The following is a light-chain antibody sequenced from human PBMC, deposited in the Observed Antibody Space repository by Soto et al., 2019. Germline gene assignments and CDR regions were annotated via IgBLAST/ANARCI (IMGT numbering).Light chain of an antibody. CDR2: GVT. Sequence: QSALTQPASVSGSPGQSITISCTGTSSDVGAYNYVSRYQQYPDKAPKLMIYGVTNRPSGVSDRFSGSKSGNTASLTISGLQAEDEADYYCSSYASSSTHWVFGGGTKVTVL. CDR1: SSDVGAYNY. V-gene: IGLV2-14*03. J-gene: IGLJ3*02. CDR3: SSYASSSTHWV.